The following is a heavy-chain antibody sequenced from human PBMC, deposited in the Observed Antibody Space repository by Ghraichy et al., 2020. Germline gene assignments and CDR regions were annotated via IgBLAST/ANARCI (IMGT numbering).Heavy chain of an antibody. CDR3: ARGSIVVEPAAIWVAGTTAGWFDP. V-gene: IGHV4-59*01. CDR1: GGSISSYY. CDR2: IHYSGST. D-gene: IGHD2-2*01. Sequence: GSLRLSCTVSGGSISSYYWSWIRQPPGKGLEWIGYIHYSGSTNYNPSLKSRVTISVDTSKNQFSLKLSSVTAEDTAVYYCARGSIVVEPAAIWVAGTTAGWFDPLGPGKPGHRLL. J-gene: IGHJ5*02.